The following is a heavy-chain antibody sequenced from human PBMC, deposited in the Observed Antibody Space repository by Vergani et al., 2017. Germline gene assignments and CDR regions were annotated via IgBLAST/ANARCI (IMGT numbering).Heavy chain of an antibody. D-gene: IGHD3-22*01. CDR1: GYSFTSYW. CDR3: ARHRKSRISPDRNGSGSSPFDY. CDR2: IYPGDSDT. Sequence: VQLVQSGAEVKKPGSSVKVSCKASGYSFTSYWIGWVRQMPGKGLEWMGIIYPGDSDTRYSPTSHGQVTISADKSISTAYLQWSSLKASDTTMYYWARHRKSRISPDRNGSGSSPFDYWGQGTLVTVSS. J-gene: IGHJ4*02. V-gene: IGHV5-51*01.